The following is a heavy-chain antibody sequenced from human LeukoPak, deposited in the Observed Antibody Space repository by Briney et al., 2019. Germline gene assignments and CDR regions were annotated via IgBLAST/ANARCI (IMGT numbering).Heavy chain of an antibody. D-gene: IGHD2-2*01. J-gene: IGHJ4*02. CDR1: GFTFSSYS. V-gene: IGHV3-21*01. CDR3: ARAAGSTSAFDY. CDR2: ISSSSSYI. Sequence: GGSLRLSCAASGFTFSSYSMNWVRQAPGKGLEWVSSISSSSSYIYYADSVKGRFTISRDNAKNSLYLQMNSLRAEDTAVYYCARAAGSTSAFDYWGQGTLATVSS.